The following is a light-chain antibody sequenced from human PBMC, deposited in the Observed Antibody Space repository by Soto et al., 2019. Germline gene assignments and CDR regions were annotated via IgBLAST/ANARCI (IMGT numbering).Light chain of an antibody. CDR3: SSYRRTTFPHVV. Sequence: QSVLTQPPSVSGSPGQSVTISCTGTSTDFVSYNRVSWYQQPPGTAPKLMIYEVSKRPSGVPDRFSGSKSGNTASLTISGLQAADEADYYCSSYRRTTFPHVVFGGGTKLTVL. CDR1: STDFVSYNR. CDR2: EVS. J-gene: IGLJ2*01. V-gene: IGLV2-18*02.